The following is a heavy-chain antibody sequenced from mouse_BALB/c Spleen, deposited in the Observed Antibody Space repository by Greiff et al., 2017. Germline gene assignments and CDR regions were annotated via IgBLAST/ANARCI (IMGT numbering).Heavy chain of an antibody. CDR3: ARHSIYGNYNY. V-gene: IGHV1-4*02. D-gene: IGHD2-1*01. J-gene: IGHJ2*01. Sequence: QVQLQQSAAELARPGASVKMSCKASGYTFTSYTMHWVKQRPGQGLEWIGYINPSSGYTEYNQKFKDKTTLTADKSSSTAYMQLSSLTSEDSAVYYCARHSIYGNYNYGGQGTTLTVSA. CDR2: INPSSGYT. CDR1: GYTFTSYT.